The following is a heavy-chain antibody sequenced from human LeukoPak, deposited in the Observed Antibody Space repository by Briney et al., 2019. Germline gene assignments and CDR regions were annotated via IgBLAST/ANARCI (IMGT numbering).Heavy chain of an antibody. Sequence: SETLSLTCTVSGGSISSYYWSWIRQPPGKGLEWVGYIYYSGSTNYNPSLKSRVTISVDTSKNQFSLKLSSVTAADTAVYYCARGRDSHRYYYGMDVWGQGTTVTVSS. V-gene: IGHV4-59*01. J-gene: IGHJ6*02. CDR1: GGSISSYY. CDR3: ARGRDSHRYYYGMDV. D-gene: IGHD3-10*01. CDR2: IYYSGST.